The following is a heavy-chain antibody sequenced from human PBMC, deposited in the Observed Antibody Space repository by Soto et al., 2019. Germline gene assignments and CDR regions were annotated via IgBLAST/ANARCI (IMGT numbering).Heavy chain of an antibody. CDR2: ITDNGGST. J-gene: IGHJ4*02. CDR1: GFTFSRDV. D-gene: IGHD4-17*01. V-gene: IGHV3-23*01. CDR3: AKERATTTAFDC. Sequence: PGGSLSLSCAASGFTFSRDVMILVRQAPGKGLEWVSLITDNGGSTYYADSAKGRFTISRDNTKNTLFLQMNSLRAEDTAVYYCAKERATTTAFDCWGQGALVTVSS.